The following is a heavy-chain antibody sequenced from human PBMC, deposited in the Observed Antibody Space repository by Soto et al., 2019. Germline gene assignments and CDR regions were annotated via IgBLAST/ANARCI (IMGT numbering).Heavy chain of an antibody. V-gene: IGHV4-30-4*01. CDR3: ASGSVVVTAIHFPFDP. CDR1: GGSISSGDYY. Sequence: SETLSLTCTVSGGSISSGDYYWSWIRQPPGKGLEWIGYIYYSGSTHYNPSLKSRVTISVDTSKNQFSLKLSSVTAADTAVYYCASGSVVVTAIHFPFDPWGQGTLVTVSS. J-gene: IGHJ5*02. CDR2: IYYSGST. D-gene: IGHD2-21*02.